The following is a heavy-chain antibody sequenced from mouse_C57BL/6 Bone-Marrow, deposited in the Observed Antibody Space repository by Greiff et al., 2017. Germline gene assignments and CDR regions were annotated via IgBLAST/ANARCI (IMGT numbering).Heavy chain of an antibody. V-gene: IGHV14-4*01. CDR3: TTGIRSYFDY. CDR2: IDPENGDT. D-gene: IGHD1-1*01. Sequence: VQLQQSGAELVRPGASVKLSCTASGFNIKDDYMHWVKQRPEQGLEWIGWIDPENGDTEYASKFQGKATITADKSSNTAYLQLSSLTSKDTAVYYCTTGIRSYFDYWGQGTTLTVSS. J-gene: IGHJ2*01. CDR1: GFNIKDDY.